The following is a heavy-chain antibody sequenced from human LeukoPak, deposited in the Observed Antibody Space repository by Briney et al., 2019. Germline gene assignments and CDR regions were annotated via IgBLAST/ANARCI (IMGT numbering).Heavy chain of an antibody. CDR3: AKLFYGSGDAGFDY. D-gene: IGHD3-10*01. J-gene: IGHJ4*02. CDR1: GFTFSSYA. Sequence: GGSLRLSCAASGFTFSSYAMSWVRQAPGKGLEWVSTISGSGGSTYYADSVKGRFTISRDNSKNTLYLQMNSLRAEDTAVYYCAKLFYGSGDAGFDYWGQGTLVTVSS. V-gene: IGHV3-23*01. CDR2: ISGSGGST.